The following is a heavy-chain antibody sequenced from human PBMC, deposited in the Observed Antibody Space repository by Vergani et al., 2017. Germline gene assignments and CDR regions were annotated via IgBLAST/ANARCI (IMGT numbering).Heavy chain of an antibody. V-gene: IGHV4-38-2*01. D-gene: IGHD2-2*03. CDR2: IHHSGST. CDR3: ARSGYCSSTSCYGWFDP. J-gene: IGHJ5*02. CDR1: GYSISSGYY. Sequence: QVQLQESGPGLVKPSETLSLTCAVSGYSISSGYYWGWIRQPPGKGLEWIGSIHHSGSTYYNPSLKSRVTISVDTSKNQFSLKLSSVTAADTAVYYCARSGYCSSTSCYGWFDPWGQGTLVTVSS.